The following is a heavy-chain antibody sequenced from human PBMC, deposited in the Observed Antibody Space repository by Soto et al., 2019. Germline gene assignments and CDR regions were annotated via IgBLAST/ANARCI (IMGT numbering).Heavy chain of an antibody. V-gene: IGHV3-9*01. J-gene: IGHJ6*02. CDR3: AEWYLGELLLGGVDV. CDR1: GFVFDDYA. Sequence: GGSLRLSCVTSGFVFDDYAIHWVRQSPRRGRIRVNGSCWKSAKIGAADSVKCGFTISRDRAKKSFYLEMTNLRSEDTAICYCAEWYLGELLLGGVDVWGQGTTVTVSS. CDR2: SCWKSAKI. D-gene: IGHD3-16*02.